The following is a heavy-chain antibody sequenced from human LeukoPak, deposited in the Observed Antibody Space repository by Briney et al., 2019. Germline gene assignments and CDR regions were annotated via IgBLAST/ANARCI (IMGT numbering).Heavy chain of an antibody. D-gene: IGHD2-2*01. CDR3: ARYPMTYCSSSSCTDY. CDR1: GGSISGDY. Sequence: SETLSLTCTVSGGSISGDYWSWVRQSLQGLEWIGYIYYSGSTNYNPSLKSRVTISVDTSKNQFSLKLSSVTAADTAVYYCARYPMTYCSSSSCTDYWGQGTLVTVSS. J-gene: IGHJ4*02. CDR2: IYYSGST. V-gene: IGHV4-59*08.